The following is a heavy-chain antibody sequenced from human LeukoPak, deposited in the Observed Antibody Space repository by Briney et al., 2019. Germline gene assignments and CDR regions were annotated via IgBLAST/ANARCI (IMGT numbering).Heavy chain of an antibody. D-gene: IGHD3-22*01. CDR3: ARDLGYDSSGYYSDY. Sequence: PGGSLRLSCAASGFTFSNYWMHWVGQAPGKGLVWVSRINGDGGDANYADSVQGRFTISRDNAKNSVYLQMKSLRAEDTALYYCARDLGYDSSGYYSDYWGQGTLVTVSS. V-gene: IGHV3-74*01. CDR1: GFTFSNYW. CDR2: INGDGGDA. J-gene: IGHJ4*02.